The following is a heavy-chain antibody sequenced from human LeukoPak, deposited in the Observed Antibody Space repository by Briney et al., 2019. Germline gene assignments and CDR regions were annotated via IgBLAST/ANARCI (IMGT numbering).Heavy chain of an antibody. J-gene: IGHJ5*02. Sequence: GGSLRLSCAASGFTFSSYALTWVRQAPGKGLEWVSSISGSGGTTYYADSVKGRFTISRDNSMNTVYLQMNSLRAEDTAVYYCAKDSSLLLWFGTRVNWFDPWGQGTLVTVSS. CDR3: AKDSSLLLWFGTRVNWFDP. CDR1: GFTFSSYA. D-gene: IGHD3-10*01. V-gene: IGHV3-23*01. CDR2: ISGSGGTT.